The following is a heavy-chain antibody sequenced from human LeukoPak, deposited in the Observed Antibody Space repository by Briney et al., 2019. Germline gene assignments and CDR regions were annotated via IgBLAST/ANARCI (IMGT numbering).Heavy chain of an antibody. CDR1: GFTFSDYY. J-gene: IGHJ4*02. D-gene: IGHD6-6*01. CDR2: ISGSNGSTI. V-gene: IGHV3-11*01. Sequence: PGGSLRLSCAASGFTFSDYYMNWIRQAPGKGLEWVSYISGSNGSTIYYADSVKGRFTISRDNAKNSLYLQMNSLRAEDTAVDYCIAARPDYWGQGTLVTVSS. CDR3: IAARPDY.